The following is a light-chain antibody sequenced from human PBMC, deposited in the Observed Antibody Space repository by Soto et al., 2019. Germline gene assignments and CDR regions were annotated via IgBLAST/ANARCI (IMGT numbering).Light chain of an antibody. CDR2: GAS. V-gene: IGKV3-15*01. Sequence: EIVMTQSPATLSVSPGERATLSCRASQSVSTNLAWYQQKPGQAPRLLIYGASTRVTGIPARFSGGGSGTEFTLTISSLQSEDFAVYYCQQYNNWPSLTFGGGTKVEIK. J-gene: IGKJ4*01. CDR1: QSVSTN. CDR3: QQYNNWPSLT.